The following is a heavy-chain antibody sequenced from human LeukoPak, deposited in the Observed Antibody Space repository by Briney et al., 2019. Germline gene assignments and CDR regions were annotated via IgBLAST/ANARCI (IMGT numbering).Heavy chain of an antibody. CDR3: AKSLANYYDSSGSDY. CDR1: GFTFSSYA. V-gene: IGHV3-23*01. CDR2: ISGSGGST. D-gene: IGHD3-22*01. Sequence: PGGSLSLSCAASGFTFSSYAMGWVRPAPGKGLEWVSAISGSGGSTYYADSVKGRFTISRYNSKNTLYLQMNSLRAEDTAVYYCAKSLANYYDSSGSDYWGQGTLVTVSS. J-gene: IGHJ4*02.